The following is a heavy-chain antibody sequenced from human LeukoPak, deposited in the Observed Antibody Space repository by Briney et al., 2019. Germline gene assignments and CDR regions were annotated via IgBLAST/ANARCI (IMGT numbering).Heavy chain of an antibody. CDR1: GGSISSYY. CDR2: IYYGGST. V-gene: IGHV4-59*01. CDR3: ARAIAVVSNFDY. D-gene: IGHD6-19*01. Sequence: SETLSLTCTVSGGSISSYYWSWIRQPPGKGLEWIGYIYYGGSTNYNPSLKSRVTISVDTSKNQFSLKLSSVTAADTAVYYCARAIAVVSNFDYWGQGTLVTVSS. J-gene: IGHJ4*02.